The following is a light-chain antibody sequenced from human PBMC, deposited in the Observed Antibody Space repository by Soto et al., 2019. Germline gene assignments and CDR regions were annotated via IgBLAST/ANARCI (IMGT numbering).Light chain of an antibody. CDR2: DAS. CDR3: QQRSSWPKT. V-gene: IGKV3-15*01. CDR1: QSVSSN. J-gene: IGKJ5*01. Sequence: EIVMTQSPATLSVSPGERATLSCRASQSVSSNLAWYQQKPGQAPRLLIYDASNRATGFSARFSGSGSGTEFTLTISSLQSEDFAVYYCQQRSSWPKTFGQGTRLEIK.